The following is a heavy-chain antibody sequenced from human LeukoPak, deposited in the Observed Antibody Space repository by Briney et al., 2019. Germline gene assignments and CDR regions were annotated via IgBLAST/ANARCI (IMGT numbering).Heavy chain of an antibody. CDR1: GYSFTSYW. CDR3: ARQRRAGRRAGESDY. J-gene: IGHJ4*02. D-gene: IGHD3-10*01. V-gene: IGHV5-51*01. Sequence: TGESLKISCKGSGYSFTSYWIGWVRQMPGKGLEWMGIIYPGDSETRYSPSFQGQVAISADKSISTAYLQWSSLKASDTAMYYCARQRRAGRRAGESDYWGQGTLVTVSS. CDR2: IYPGDSET.